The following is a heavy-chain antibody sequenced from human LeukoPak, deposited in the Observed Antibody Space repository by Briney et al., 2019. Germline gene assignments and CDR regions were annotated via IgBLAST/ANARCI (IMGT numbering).Heavy chain of an antibody. CDR2: IWYDGSNK. Sequence: GGSLRLSCAASGFTFSSYGMHWVRQARGKGLEWVAVIWYDGSNKYYADSVKGRFTISRDNSKNTLYLQMNSLRAEDTAVYYCARDRIAVAGTLDYWGQGTLVTVSS. CDR1: GFTFSSYG. V-gene: IGHV3-33*01. CDR3: ARDRIAVAGTLDY. J-gene: IGHJ4*02. D-gene: IGHD6-19*01.